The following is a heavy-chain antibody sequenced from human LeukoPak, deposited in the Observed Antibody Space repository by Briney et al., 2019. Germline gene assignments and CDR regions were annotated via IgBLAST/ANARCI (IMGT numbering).Heavy chain of an antibody. CDR1: GFTVSSNY. Sequence: GGSLRLSCAASGFTVSSNYMSWVRQAPGKGLEWVSVIYSGGSTYYADSVKGRFTISRDNSKNTLYLQMNSLRAEDTAMYYCARHRKTAPYYYYYMDVWGKGTTVTVSS. CDR2: IYSGGST. J-gene: IGHJ6*03. V-gene: IGHV3-66*04. CDR3: ARHRKTAPYYYYYMDV.